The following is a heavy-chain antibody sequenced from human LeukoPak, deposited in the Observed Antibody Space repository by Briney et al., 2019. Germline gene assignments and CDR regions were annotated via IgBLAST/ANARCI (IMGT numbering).Heavy chain of an antibody. CDR3: ARGEGDGYGFDY. CDR2: IYYSGST. D-gene: IGHD5-24*01. J-gene: IGHJ4*02. CDR1: GGFISSYY. Sequence: NPSETLSLTCTVSGGFISSYYWSWIRQPPGKGLEWVGYIYYSGSTNYNPSLKSRVTISVDTSKNQFSLKLSSVTAADTAVYYCARGEGDGYGFDYWGQGTLVTVSS. V-gene: IGHV4-59*01.